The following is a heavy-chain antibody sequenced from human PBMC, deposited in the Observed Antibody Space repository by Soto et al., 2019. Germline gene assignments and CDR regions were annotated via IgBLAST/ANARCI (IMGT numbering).Heavy chain of an antibody. J-gene: IGHJ4*02. V-gene: IGHV4-4*02. CDR1: GGSISSSNW. Sequence: SETLSLTCAVSGGSISSSNWWSWVRQPPGKGLEWIGEIYHSGSTNYNPSHKSRVTIAVDTSKNQFSLKLSSVTAADTAVYYCARGRFGRTVVVNAAHYFDYWGQGTLVTVSS. CDR3: ARGRFGRTVVVNAAHYFDY. D-gene: IGHD2-21*01. CDR2: IYHSGST.